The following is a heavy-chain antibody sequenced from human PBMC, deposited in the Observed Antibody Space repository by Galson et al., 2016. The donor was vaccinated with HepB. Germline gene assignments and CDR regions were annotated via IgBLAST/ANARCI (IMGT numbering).Heavy chain of an antibody. D-gene: IGHD3-16*01. CDR3: ARGIVGDGIDY. Sequence: SGAEVKKPGXSXKISXQGSXXIFNXYWIGWVRQMPGKGLEWMGRIHPRDSHTSYSPSFRGHVTFSIEKSLNTAFLQWTNLEASDSGTYFCARGIVGDGIDYWGQGTLVTVSP. V-gene: IGHV5-10-1*01. CDR2: IHPRDSHT. CDR1: XXIFNXYW. J-gene: IGHJ4*02.